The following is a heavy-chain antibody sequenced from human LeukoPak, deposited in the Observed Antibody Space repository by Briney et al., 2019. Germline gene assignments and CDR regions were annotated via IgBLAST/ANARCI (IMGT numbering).Heavy chain of an antibody. CDR1: GASISSYF. V-gene: IGHV4-59*08. CDR3: ARSKAYSGYFDY. J-gene: IGHJ4*02. Sequence: SETLSLTCAVSGASISSYFWSWIRQPPGKGLEYIGYIGYSGSTNYNPSLKSRVTISVDTSKNQFSLKLTSVTAADTAVYYCARSKAYSGYFDYWGQGTLVTVPS. CDR2: IGYSGST. D-gene: IGHD4-11*01.